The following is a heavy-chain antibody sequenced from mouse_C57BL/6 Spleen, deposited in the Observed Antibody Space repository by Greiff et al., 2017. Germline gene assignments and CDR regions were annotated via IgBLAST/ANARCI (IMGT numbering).Heavy chain of an antibody. CDR2: IDPSDSYT. J-gene: IGHJ1*03. CDR1: GYTFTSYW. Sequence: VQLQQPGAELVMPGASVKLSCKASGYTFTSYWMHWVKQRPGQGLEWIGEIDPSDSYTNYNQKFKGKSTLTVDKYSSTAYMQLSSLTSEDSAVYYCARTRDYYGSKGYFDVWGTGTTVTVSS. D-gene: IGHD1-1*01. CDR3: ARTRDYYGSKGYFDV. V-gene: IGHV1-69*01.